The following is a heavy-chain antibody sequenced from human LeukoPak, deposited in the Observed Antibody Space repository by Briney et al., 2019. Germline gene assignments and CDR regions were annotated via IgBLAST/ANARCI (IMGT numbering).Heavy chain of an antibody. CDR2: ISTSNSYI. J-gene: IGHJ6*04. V-gene: IGHV3-21*01. Sequence: GGSLRLSCGASGFTFSSYPMNWVRQAPGKGLEWVSSISTSNSYIYYADSVRGRFTISRDNAKNSLYLQMNSLRAEDTAVYYCAELGITMIGGVWGKGTTVTISS. D-gene: IGHD3-10*02. CDR1: GFTFSSYP. CDR3: AELGITMIGGV.